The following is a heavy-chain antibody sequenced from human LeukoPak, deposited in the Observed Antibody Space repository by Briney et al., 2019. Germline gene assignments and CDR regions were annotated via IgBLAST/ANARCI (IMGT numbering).Heavy chain of an antibody. CDR1: GGTFSSYD. CDR3: ARGGGNYALYYMDV. Sequence: ASVKVSCKASGGTFSSYDISWVRQATGQGLEWMGWMNPNSGNTGYAQKFQGRVTITRNTSISTAYMELSSLRSEDTAVYYCARGGGNYALYYMDVWGKGTTVTVSS. CDR2: MNPNSGNT. J-gene: IGHJ6*03. D-gene: IGHD4-23*01. V-gene: IGHV1-8*03.